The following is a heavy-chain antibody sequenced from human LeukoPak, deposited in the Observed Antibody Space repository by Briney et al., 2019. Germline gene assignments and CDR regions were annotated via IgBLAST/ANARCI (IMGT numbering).Heavy chain of an antibody. J-gene: IGHJ3*02. CDR3: ATGSITGTTTTDAFDI. D-gene: IGHD1-20*01. CDR1: GYTFTSYD. Sequence: ASVKVSCKASGYTFTSYDINWVRRATGQGLEWMGWMNPNSGNTGYAQKFQGRVTMTRNTSISTAYMELSSLRSEDTAVYYCATGSITGTTTTDAFDIWGQGTMVTVSS. V-gene: IGHV1-8*01. CDR2: MNPNSGNT.